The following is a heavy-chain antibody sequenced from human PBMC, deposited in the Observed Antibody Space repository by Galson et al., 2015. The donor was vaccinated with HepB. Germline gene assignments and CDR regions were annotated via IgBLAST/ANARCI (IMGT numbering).Heavy chain of an antibody. CDR1: YYSFTNYG. CDR2: ISVYNGNK. D-gene: IGHD1-14*01. J-gene: IGHJ6*02. CDR3: ARGTPLEFRNYGMDV. V-gene: IGHV1-18*04. Sequence: SVKVSCKASYYSFTNYGISWVRQAPGQGLEWLGWISVYNGNKKSAQKVQGRVTLTTDTSTKTAFMEVRSLRSDDTAVYYCARGTPLEFRNYGMDVWGQGTTVTVSS.